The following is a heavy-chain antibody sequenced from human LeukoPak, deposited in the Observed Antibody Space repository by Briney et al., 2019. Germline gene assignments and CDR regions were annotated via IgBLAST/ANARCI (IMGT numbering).Heavy chain of an antibody. Sequence: GSSVRLLCAVCVFPFSRYGLHWVPQAPGKGLEWVAVIWYDGSNKYYADPVKGRFTISRDNSKNTLYLQMHSLRADDTAVYYCARDSATYCDCWGQGTLVTVCS. V-gene: IGHV3-33*01. CDR1: VFPFSRYG. D-gene: IGHD1-1*01. CDR2: IWYDGSNK. CDR3: ARDSATYCDC. J-gene: IGHJ4*02.